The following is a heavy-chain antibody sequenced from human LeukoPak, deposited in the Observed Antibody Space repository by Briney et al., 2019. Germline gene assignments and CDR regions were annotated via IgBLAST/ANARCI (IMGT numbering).Heavy chain of an antibody. CDR1: GYTFTSYY. CDR3: ARGVTRGVDH. CDR2: INPSGGST. V-gene: IGHV1-46*01. J-gene: IGHJ4*02. Sequence: GASVKVSCKASGYTFTSYYMHWVRQAPGQGLEWMGIINPSGGSTSYAQKFQGRVTMARDTSISTVFMELSSLESEDTAVYYCARGVTRGVDHWGQGTLVTVSS. D-gene: IGHD2-21*02.